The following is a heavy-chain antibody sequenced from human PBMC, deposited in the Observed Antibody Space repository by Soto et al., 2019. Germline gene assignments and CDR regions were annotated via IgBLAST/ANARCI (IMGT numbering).Heavy chain of an antibody. V-gene: IGHV3-23*01. J-gene: IGHJ4*02. CDR2: LSGNSGTT. Sequence: EVQLLESGGGLVQPGGSLRLSCAASGFTFSSYAMTWVRQAPGKGLEWVSALSGNSGTTYSADSVKGRFTISRDNSRNTLYLQMSSLRAEDTALYYCAKGSKFTIFSANDFWGQGTQVTVSS. CDR3: AKGSKFTIFSANDF. CDR1: GFTFSSYA. D-gene: IGHD3-3*01.